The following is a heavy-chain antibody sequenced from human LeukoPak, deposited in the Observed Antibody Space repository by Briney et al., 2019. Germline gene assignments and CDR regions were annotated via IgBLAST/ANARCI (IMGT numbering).Heavy chain of an antibody. CDR1: GGSITNYY. J-gene: IGHJ6*03. V-gene: IGHV4-59*12. CDR2: IHYSRST. CDR3: ARLSVIVGAALEYYYYYMDV. D-gene: IGHD1-26*01. Sequence: SETLSLTCTVSGGSITNYYWTWIRQPPGKGLEWIGYIHYSRSTNYNPPLKSRVTISADKSKNQVSLRLTSVTAADTAVYYCARLSVIVGAALEYYYYYMDVWGQGTTVTVSS.